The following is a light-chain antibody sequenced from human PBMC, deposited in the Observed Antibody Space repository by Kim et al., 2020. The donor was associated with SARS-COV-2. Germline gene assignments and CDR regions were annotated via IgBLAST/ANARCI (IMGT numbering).Light chain of an antibody. V-gene: IGLV2-8*01. CDR3: NSYAGNNRHV. CDR1: SSEVGGYNY. CDR2: EVT. J-gene: IGLJ1*01. Sequence: GQSFTISCTGTSSEVGGYNYVSWDQQHPGKAPKLIIYEVTKRPSGVPDRFSGSKSGNTASLTVSGLQAEKEAEYYCNSYAGNNRHVFGSGTKVTVL.